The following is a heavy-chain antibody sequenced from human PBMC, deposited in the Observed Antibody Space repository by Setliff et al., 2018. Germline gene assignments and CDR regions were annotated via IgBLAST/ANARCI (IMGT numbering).Heavy chain of an antibody. D-gene: IGHD1-26*01. Sequence: SESLSLTCAVYGGSFSGYYWTWIRQPPGKGLEWIGEINHSGSSNYNPSLKSRVTISVDTSKNQFSLNLSSVTAADTAVYYCARGPRYSGSYYVNYWGQGTLVTVS. V-gene: IGHV4-34*01. CDR3: ARGPRYSGSYYVNY. J-gene: IGHJ4*02. CDR2: INHSGSS. CDR1: GGSFSGYY.